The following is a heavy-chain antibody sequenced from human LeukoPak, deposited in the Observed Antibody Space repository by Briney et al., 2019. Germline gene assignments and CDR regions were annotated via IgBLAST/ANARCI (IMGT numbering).Heavy chain of an antibody. D-gene: IGHD4-11*01. CDR2: IGSTSGYI. V-gene: IGHV3-21*01. J-gene: IGHJ3*01. CDR1: GFTFSAHH. CDR3: ARKLNDYNSRNRMSAFDL. Sequence: GGSLRLSCAASGFTFSAHHMNWVRQAPGKGLEWVASIGSTSGYIYYADSLKGRFTISRDNAKSSLDLQMSSLRDDDTAVYYCARKLNDYNSRNRMSAFDLWGQGTMVTVSS.